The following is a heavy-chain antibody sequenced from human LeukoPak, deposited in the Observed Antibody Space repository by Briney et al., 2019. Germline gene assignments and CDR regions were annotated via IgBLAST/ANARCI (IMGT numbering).Heavy chain of an antibody. Sequence: SETLSLTCIVSGGSIINNFWSWIRQPPGKGLEWIGYVHSDGSTKYSPSLKSRVTISVDTSKNQFSLKVSSVTAADTAVYYCARASETSGRYSGGHIWGQGTMVTVSS. D-gene: IGHD6-19*01. CDR3: ARASETSGRYSGGHI. J-gene: IGHJ3*02. CDR2: VHSDGST. CDR1: GGSIINNF. V-gene: IGHV4-59*01.